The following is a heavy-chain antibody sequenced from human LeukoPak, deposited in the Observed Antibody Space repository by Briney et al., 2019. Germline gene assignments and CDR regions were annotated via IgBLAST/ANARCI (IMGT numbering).Heavy chain of an antibody. CDR1: GYTFTNYD. D-gene: IGHD4-17*01. Sequence: ASVTVSCTASGYTFTNYDINWVRQAPGQGLEWMGWINPNSGGTNYAQKFQGRVAMTRDTSISTAYMELSRLRSDDTAVYYCARQDDYGDYDAFDIWGQGTMVTVSS. CDR3: ARQDDYGDYDAFDI. CDR2: INPNSGGT. V-gene: IGHV1-2*02. J-gene: IGHJ3*02.